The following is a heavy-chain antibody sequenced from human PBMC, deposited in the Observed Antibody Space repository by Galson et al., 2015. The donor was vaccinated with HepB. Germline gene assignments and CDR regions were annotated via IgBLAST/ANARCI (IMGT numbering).Heavy chain of an antibody. J-gene: IGHJ5*02. CDR1: GYAFTSYA. Sequence: SVKVSCKASGYAFTSYAMHWVRQAPGQRLEWMGWINAGDGNTKYSQKFQGRVTITRDTSASTAYMELSSLRSEDTAVYYCARDGSRYGSGSYVRTFDPWGQGTLVTVSS. CDR3: ARDGSRYGSGSYVRTFDP. CDR2: INAGDGNT. D-gene: IGHD3-10*01. V-gene: IGHV1-3*01.